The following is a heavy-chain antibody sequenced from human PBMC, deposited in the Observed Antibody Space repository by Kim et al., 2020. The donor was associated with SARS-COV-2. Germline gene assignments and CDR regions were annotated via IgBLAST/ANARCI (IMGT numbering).Heavy chain of an antibody. CDR3: ASRCSSTSCYLHDAFDI. Sequence: ASVKVSCKASGYTFTSYAMNWVRQAPGQGLEWMGWINTNTGNPTYAQGFTGRFVFSLDTSVSTAYLQISSLKAEDTAVYYCASRCSSTSCYLHDAFDIWGQGTMVTVSS. V-gene: IGHV7-4-1*02. CDR1: GYTFTSYA. J-gene: IGHJ3*02. D-gene: IGHD2-2*01. CDR2: INTNTGNP.